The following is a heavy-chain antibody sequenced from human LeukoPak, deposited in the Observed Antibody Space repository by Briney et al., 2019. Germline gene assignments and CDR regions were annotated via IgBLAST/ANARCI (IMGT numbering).Heavy chain of an antibody. CDR1: GYTFTGYY. J-gene: IGHJ6*03. Sequence: ASVKVSCKASGYTFTGYYMHWVRQAPGQGLEWMGWINPNSGGTNYAQKFQGRVTMTRDPSISTAYMELSRLRSDDTAVYYCARDSREGNGYNYYYYYMDVWGKGTTVTVSS. CDR2: INPNSGGT. CDR3: ARDSREGNGYNYYYYYMDV. V-gene: IGHV1-2*02. D-gene: IGHD5-18*01.